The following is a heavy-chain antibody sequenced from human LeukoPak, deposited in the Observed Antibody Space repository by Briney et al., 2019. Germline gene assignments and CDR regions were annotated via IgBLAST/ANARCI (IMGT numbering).Heavy chain of an antibody. Sequence: ASVKVSCKASRYTFTGYYMHWVRQAPGQGLEWMGWINPNSGGTNYAQKFQGRVTMTRDTSISTAYMELSRLRSDDTAVYYCAREIPLMAAFDIWGQGTMVTVSS. V-gene: IGHV1-2*02. D-gene: IGHD5-24*01. CDR2: INPNSGGT. CDR1: RYTFTGYY. CDR3: AREIPLMAAFDI. J-gene: IGHJ3*02.